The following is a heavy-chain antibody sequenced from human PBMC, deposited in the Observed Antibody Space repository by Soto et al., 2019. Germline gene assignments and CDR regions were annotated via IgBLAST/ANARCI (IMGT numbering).Heavy chain of an antibody. CDR1: GFTVSSDY. D-gene: IGHD6-19*01. CDR3: AARVQSSGWYADFDY. V-gene: IGHV3-53*01. J-gene: IGHJ4*02. Sequence: EVQLVESGGGLIQPGGSLRLSCAASGFTVSSDYMSWVRQAPGKGLEWVSVISSGGSSTYYADSVKGRFTISRDNSKNTLYLQMSSQRAEDTAVYYCAARVQSSGWYADFDYCGQGALVTVSS. CDR2: ISSGGSST.